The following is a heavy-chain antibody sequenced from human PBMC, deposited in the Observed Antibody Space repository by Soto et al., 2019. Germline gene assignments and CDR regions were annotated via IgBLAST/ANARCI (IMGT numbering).Heavy chain of an antibody. J-gene: IGHJ4*02. CDR1: GGSISSFY. CDR2: IPYSGST. Sequence: SETLSLTCTFSGGSISSFYWSWIRQSPGKELEWIGNIPYSGSTNYNPSLMGRITISIDTSKNQFSLELSPVTAADTAVYYCATAPNWYYFDFWGQGALVTVSS. CDR3: ATAPNWYYFDF. V-gene: IGHV4-59*01. D-gene: IGHD7-27*01.